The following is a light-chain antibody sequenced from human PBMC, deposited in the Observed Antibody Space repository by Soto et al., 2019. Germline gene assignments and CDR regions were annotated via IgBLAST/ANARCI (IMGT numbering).Light chain of an antibody. CDR3: QQYNSYSPT. Sequence: DIQMTQSPSTLSASVGDRVTITCRASQSISVWLAWYQQKAGKAPNLLIYKASRLESGVPSRFSGSGSETEFTLTISGLQPGDSATYYCQQYNSYSPTFXQGTKLDIK. CDR1: QSISVW. CDR2: KAS. J-gene: IGKJ1*01. V-gene: IGKV1-5*03.